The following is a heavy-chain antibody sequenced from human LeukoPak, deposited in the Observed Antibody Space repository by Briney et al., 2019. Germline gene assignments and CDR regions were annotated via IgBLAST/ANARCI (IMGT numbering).Heavy chain of an antibody. CDR1: GFNFDNFA. V-gene: IGHV3-30*04. Sequence: QPGKSLTLSCVVSGFNFDNFAMHWVRQPLGKGLEWVAVISHDGRTKYYADSMKGRITISRDNSKNTLFLQMNSLRSEDTAVYFCARPSPPGDGYNPPDHWGQGTLVTVSS. J-gene: IGHJ4*02. D-gene: IGHD5-24*01. CDR3: ARPSPPGDGYNPPDH. CDR2: ISHDGRTK.